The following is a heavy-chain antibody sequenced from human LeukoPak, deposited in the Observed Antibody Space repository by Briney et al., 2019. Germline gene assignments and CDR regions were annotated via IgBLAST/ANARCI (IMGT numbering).Heavy chain of an antibody. Sequence: SETLSLTCTVSGGSISSYYWGWIRQPQGKGLEWIGYIYYSGSTNYNPSLKSRVTISVDTSKNQFSLKLSSVTAADTAVYYCARDRPNYYDSSGNWFDPWGQGTLVTVSS. V-gene: IGHV4-59*01. J-gene: IGHJ5*02. D-gene: IGHD3-22*01. CDR1: GGSISSYY. CDR3: ARDRPNYYDSSGNWFDP. CDR2: IYYSGST.